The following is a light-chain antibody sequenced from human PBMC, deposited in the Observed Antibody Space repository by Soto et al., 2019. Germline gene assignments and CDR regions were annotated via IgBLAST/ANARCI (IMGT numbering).Light chain of an antibody. Sequence: EIVLTQSPGTLSLSPGERATLPCRASQSVSSTYLAWYQHKPGQAPRLLIYGASSRATGIPDRFSGSGSGTDFTLTISRLEPEDFAVYYCQQCGRSPKTFGQGTTGDIK. J-gene: IGKJ1*01. CDR3: QQCGRSPKT. V-gene: IGKV3-20*01. CDR2: GAS. CDR1: QSVSSTY.